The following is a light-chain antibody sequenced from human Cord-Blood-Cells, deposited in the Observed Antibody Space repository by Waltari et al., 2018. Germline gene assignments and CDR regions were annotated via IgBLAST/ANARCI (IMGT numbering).Light chain of an antibody. CDR3: MQALQTPWT. Sequence: DLVMPQSPLSLPVTPGAPASISCRSSQSLLHSNGYNYLDWYLQKPGQSPQLLIYLGSNRASGVPDRFSGSGSGTDFTLKISRVEAEDVGVYYCMQALQTPWTFGQGTKVEIK. J-gene: IGKJ1*01. CDR2: LGS. CDR1: QSLLHSNGYNY. V-gene: IGKV2-28*01.